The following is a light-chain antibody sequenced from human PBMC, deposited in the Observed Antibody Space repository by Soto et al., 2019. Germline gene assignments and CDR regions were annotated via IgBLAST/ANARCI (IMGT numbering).Light chain of an antibody. V-gene: IGKV1-5*01. CDR2: DVS. CDR3: QQYESYSLT. J-gene: IGKJ4*01. Sequence: DIQMTQSPSTLSASVGDSLTITCRASHSIRDCLAWYQQKPGKSPRLLIYDVSNLESGVPSRFTGSGSGTEFTLTISSLRPDDFATYYCQQYESYSLTFGGGTRVDIK. CDR1: HSIRDC.